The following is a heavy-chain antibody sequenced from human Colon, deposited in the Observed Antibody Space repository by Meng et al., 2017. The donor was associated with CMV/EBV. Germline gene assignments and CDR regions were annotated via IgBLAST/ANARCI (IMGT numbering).Heavy chain of an antibody. CDR2: ISNSGSTI. V-gene: IGHV3-48*03. CDR3: ASHDFWSGLTVDV. CDR1: GFTFSSYE. Sequence: GGSLRLSCAASGFTFSSYEMNWVRQAPGKGLEWVSYISNSGSTIYYADSVKGRFTISRDNAKNSLYPQMNSLRAEDTAVYYCASHDFWSGLTVDVWGQGTTVTVSS. D-gene: IGHD3-3*01. J-gene: IGHJ6*02.